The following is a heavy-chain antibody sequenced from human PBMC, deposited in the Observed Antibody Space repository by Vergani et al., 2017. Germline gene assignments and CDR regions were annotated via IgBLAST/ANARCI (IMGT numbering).Heavy chain of an antibody. CDR1: GFTFRIYA. J-gene: IGHJ3*02. V-gene: IGHV3-72*01. Sequence: EVQMVESGGGLVKPGGSLRLSCVASGFTFRIYAMTWVRQAPGKGLEWVGRIRNKANDYTTQYAASVKGRFTISRDDSKSYLYLQMNSLQTEDTALYYCVRVKGSNWNDHLYDIWGQGTLVTVSS. CDR2: IRNKANDYTT. CDR3: VRVKGSNWNDHLYDI. D-gene: IGHD1-1*01.